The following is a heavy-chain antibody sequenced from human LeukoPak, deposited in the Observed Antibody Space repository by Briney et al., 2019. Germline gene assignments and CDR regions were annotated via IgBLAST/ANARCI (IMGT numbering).Heavy chain of an antibody. CDR2: ISSSGSTI. D-gene: IGHD3-22*01. CDR1: GFTFTRYY. V-gene: IGHV3-48*03. CDR3: AGNLEYYYDSSGSSGYY. Sequence: GGSLRLSCAVSGFTFTRYYMSWVRQAPGKGLEWVSYISSSGSTIYYADSVKGRFTISRDNAKNSLYLQMNSLGAEDTAVYYCAGNLEYYYDSSGSSGYYWGQGTLVTVSS. J-gene: IGHJ4*02.